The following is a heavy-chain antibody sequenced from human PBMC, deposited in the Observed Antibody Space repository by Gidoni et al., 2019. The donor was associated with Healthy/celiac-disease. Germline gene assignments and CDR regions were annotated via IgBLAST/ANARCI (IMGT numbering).Heavy chain of an antibody. V-gene: IGHV1-46*03. CDR3: ARDDSSGYLPFDY. CDR2: INPSGGST. CDR1: GHTGTSYY. J-gene: IGHJ4*02. D-gene: IGHD3-22*01. Sequence: QGQLVQSGAEVKKPGDAAKVSCKASGHTGTSYYMHWVRQAPGQGLEWMAIINPSGGSTSYAQKFQGRVTMPRDTSTSTVYMRLSSLRSEDTAVYYCARDDSSGYLPFDYWGQGTLVTVSS.